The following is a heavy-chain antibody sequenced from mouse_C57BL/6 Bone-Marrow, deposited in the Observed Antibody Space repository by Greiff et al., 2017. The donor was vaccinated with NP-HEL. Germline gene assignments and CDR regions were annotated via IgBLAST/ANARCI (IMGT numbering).Heavy chain of an antibody. D-gene: IGHD1-1*01. CDR2: ISDGGSYT. CDR1: GFTFSSYA. V-gene: IGHV5-4*01. Sequence: DVQLVESGGGLVKPGGSLKLSCAASGFTFSSYAMSWVRQTPEKRLEWVATISDGGSYTYYPDNVKGRFTISRDNAKNNLYLQMSHLKSEDTAMYYCARADYGSSLYAMDYWGQGTSVTVSS. J-gene: IGHJ4*01. CDR3: ARADYGSSLYAMDY.